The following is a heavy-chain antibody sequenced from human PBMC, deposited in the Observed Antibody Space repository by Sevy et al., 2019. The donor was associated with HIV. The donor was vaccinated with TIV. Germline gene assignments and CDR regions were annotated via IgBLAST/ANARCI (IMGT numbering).Heavy chain of an antibody. V-gene: IGHV1-18*01. CDR1: GYTFTSYG. CDR2: ISAYNGNT. Sequence: ASVKVSCKASGYTFTSYGISWVRQAPGQGLEWMGWISAYNGNTNYAQKLQGRVTITTDTSTGTAYMELRSLRSDETAGYYCARAEWELQDFDYWGQGTLVTVSS. D-gene: IGHD1-26*01. CDR3: ARAEWELQDFDY. J-gene: IGHJ4*02.